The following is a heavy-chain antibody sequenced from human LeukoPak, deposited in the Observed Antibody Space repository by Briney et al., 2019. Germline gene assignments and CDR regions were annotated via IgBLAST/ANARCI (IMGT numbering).Heavy chain of an antibody. CDR3: AKAKAATFDAFDI. D-gene: IGHD2-15*01. Sequence: ASVKVSCKASGYTFTNYDINWVRQATGQGLEWMGWMNPNNGNTGYAQKFQGRVTITRNTSISTAYMELSSLRSEDTAVYYCAKAKAATFDAFDIWGQGTMVTVSS. J-gene: IGHJ3*02. CDR1: GYTFTNYD. CDR2: MNPNNGNT. V-gene: IGHV1-8*03.